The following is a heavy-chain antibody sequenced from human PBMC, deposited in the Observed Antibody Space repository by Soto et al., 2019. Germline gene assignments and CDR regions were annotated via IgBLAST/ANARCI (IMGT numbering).Heavy chain of an antibody. CDR2: IYYSGST. CDR3: ARVYRGGDICYSVYCYYGMDV. Sequence: PSETLSLPCTVSGGSVSSGSYYWCWIRHPPGKGLEGRGDIYYSGSTNYNPSLKSRVTISVDASTNQFSLKLSSVLAADPTVFYLARVYRGGDICYSVYCYYGMDVWGQGTTVTVSS. J-gene: IGHJ6*02. CDR1: GGSVSSGSYY. V-gene: IGHV4-61*01. D-gene: IGHD2-15*01.